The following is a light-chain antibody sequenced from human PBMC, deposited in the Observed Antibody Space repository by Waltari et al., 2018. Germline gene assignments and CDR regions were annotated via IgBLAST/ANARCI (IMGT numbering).Light chain of an antibody. CDR1: NIGGKS. CDR2: YDS. J-gene: IGLJ2*01. Sequence: SYVLTQPPSVSVAPGKTARITCGGNNIGGKSVHWYQQRPGKAPVLVIAYDSDRTAGIPERFSGSKSGNTATLTISRVEAGDEADYYCQVWDRSTDHVVFGGGTKLTVL. CDR3: QVWDRSTDHVV. V-gene: IGLV3-21*04.